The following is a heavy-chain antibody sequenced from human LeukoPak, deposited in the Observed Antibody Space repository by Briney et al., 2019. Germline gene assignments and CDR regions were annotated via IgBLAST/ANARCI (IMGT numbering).Heavy chain of an antibody. CDR2: ISSSSSYI. CDR3: ARDLQSTDFITMIGNY. V-gene: IGHV3-21*01. Sequence: GVSMRLSCAASGFTFSSYSMNWVRRAPGKGLEWVSSISSSSSYIYYADSVKGRFTISRDNAKNSLYLQMNSLRAEDTAVYYCARDLQSTDFITMIGNYWGQGTLVTVSS. CDR1: GFTFSSYS. D-gene: IGHD3-22*01. J-gene: IGHJ4*02.